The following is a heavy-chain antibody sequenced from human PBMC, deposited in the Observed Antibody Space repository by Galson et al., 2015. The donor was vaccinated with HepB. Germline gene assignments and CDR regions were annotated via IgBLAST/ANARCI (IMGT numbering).Heavy chain of an antibody. Sequence: SLRLSCAASGFTISRYAMTWVRQAPGKGLEWISSITSNGGRTFYTNSVKGRFTISRDNSRNTVVLQLSSLRPEDTAVYYCAKDGIMVSNNPYQLHFWGQGTLVSVSS. CDR1: GFTISRYA. CDR2: ITSNGGRT. CDR3: AKDGIMVSNNPYQLHF. D-gene: IGHD2-8*01. V-gene: IGHV3-23*01. J-gene: IGHJ4*02.